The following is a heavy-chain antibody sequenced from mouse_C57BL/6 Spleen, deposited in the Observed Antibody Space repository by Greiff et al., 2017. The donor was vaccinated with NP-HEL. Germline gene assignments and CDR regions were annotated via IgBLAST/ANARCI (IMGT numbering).Heavy chain of an antibody. CDR2: IDPSDSYT. D-gene: IGHD1-1*01. J-gene: IGHJ2*01. Sequence: QVQLQQPGAELVRPGTSVKLSCKASGYTFTSYWMHWVKQRPGQGLEWIGVIDPSDSYTNYNQKFKGKATLTVDTSSSTAYMQLSSLTSEDSAVYYCARWRNYGSSSYYFDYWGQGTTLTVSS. CDR1: GYTFTSYW. CDR3: ARWRNYGSSSYYFDY. V-gene: IGHV1-59*01.